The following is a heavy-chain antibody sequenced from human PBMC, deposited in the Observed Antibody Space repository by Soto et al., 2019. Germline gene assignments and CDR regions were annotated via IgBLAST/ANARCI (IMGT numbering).Heavy chain of an antibody. CDR3: ARRGSAPGADYSYGMEV. CDR1: GYTNTVNA. Sequence: SVVNVCWKGGGYTNTVNAGSWVRQYLAQEFEWMGGITPLYGTANYAQSFQGRVTITADRSTSTVYMELSGLRAEDTAVYYCARRGSAPGADYSYGMEVWGQGTTVTVYS. J-gene: IGHJ6*01. V-gene: IGHV1-69*06. CDR2: ITPLYGTA. D-gene: IGHD2-21*01.